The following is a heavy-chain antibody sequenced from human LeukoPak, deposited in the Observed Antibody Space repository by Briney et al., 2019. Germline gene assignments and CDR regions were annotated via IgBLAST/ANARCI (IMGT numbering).Heavy chain of an antibody. Sequence: GGSLRLSCAASGFTFSSYSMNWVRQAPGKGLEWVSYISSSSSTIYYADSVKGRFTIARDNAKNSLYLQMNSLSAEDTAVYYCARGTGAFDIWGQGTMVTVSS. J-gene: IGHJ3*02. D-gene: IGHD1-1*01. CDR1: GFTFSSYS. CDR3: ARGTGAFDI. CDR2: ISSSSSTI. V-gene: IGHV3-48*04.